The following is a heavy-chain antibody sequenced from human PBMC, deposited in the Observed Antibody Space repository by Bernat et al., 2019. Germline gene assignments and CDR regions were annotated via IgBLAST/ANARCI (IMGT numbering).Heavy chain of an antibody. V-gene: IGHV3-48*01. D-gene: IGHD6-13*01. CDR3: ARAYSSNWYDY. CDR1: GFTFSTYS. Sequence: EVQLVESGGGLVQPGGSLRLSCAASGFTFSTYSMNWVRQAPGEGLEWVSYIGSGGTINYADSVKGRFTISRDNAKNSVYLQMNSLRAEDSAVYYCARAYSSNWYDYWGQGTLVTVSS. CDR2: IGSGGTI. J-gene: IGHJ4*02.